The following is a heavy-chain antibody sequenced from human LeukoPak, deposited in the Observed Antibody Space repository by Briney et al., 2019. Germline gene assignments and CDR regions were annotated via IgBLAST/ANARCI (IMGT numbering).Heavy chain of an antibody. CDR3: ATERPEDRAYFDY. J-gene: IGHJ4*02. V-gene: IGHV4-59*01. Sequence: SETLSLTCTVSGGSISSYYWNWIRQPPGKGLEWIGYIYYSGRTNYNPSLKSRVTISVDTSKNQFSLKLSSVTAADTAAYYCATERPEDRAYFDYWGQGTLVTVSS. CDR1: GGSISSYY. CDR2: IYYSGRT.